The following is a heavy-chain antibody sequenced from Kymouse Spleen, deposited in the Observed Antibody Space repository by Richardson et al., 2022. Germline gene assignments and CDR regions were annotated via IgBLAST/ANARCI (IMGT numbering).Heavy chain of an antibody. CDR2: INHSGST. V-gene: IGHV4-34*01. CDR3: ARRGDYGDYDAFDI. CDR1: GGSFSGYY. Sequence: QVQLQQWGAGLLKPSETLSLTCAVYGGSFSGYYWSWIRQPPGKGLEWIGEINHSGSTNYNPSLKSRVTISVDTSKNQFSLKLSSVTAADTAVYYCARRGDYGDYDAFDIWGQGTMVTVSS. D-gene: IGHD4-17*01. J-gene: IGHJ3*02.